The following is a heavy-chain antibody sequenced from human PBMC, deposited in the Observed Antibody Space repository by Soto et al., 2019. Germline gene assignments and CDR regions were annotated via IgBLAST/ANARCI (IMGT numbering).Heavy chain of an antibody. CDR2: TYTGGNT. D-gene: IGHD4-17*01. Sequence: EVQLVETGGGLIQPGESLSLSCAASGFNINTKYMTWVRQAPGKGLEWVSLTYTGGNTLYADSVKGRFTVARDMSTNTLYLQMDSLRGDDTAIYYCAREGYPYGLDSWGQGSLFAVSS. CDR1: GFNINTKY. CDR3: AREGYPYGLDS. J-gene: IGHJ4*02. V-gene: IGHV3-53*02.